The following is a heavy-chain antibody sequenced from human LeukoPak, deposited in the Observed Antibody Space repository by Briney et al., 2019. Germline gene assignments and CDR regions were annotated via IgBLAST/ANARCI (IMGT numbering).Heavy chain of an antibody. J-gene: IGHJ6*04. CDR2: IYYSGST. V-gene: IGHV4-59*01. CDR1: GGSISSYY. Sequence: SETLSLICTVSGGSISSYYWSWIRQPPGKGLEWIGYIYYSGSTNYNPSLKSRVTISVDTSKNQFSLKLSSVTAADTAVYYCARDRYYYGSGSYVAPYYYYGMDVWGKGTTVTVSS. CDR3: ARDRYYYGSGSYVAPYYYYGMDV. D-gene: IGHD3-10*01.